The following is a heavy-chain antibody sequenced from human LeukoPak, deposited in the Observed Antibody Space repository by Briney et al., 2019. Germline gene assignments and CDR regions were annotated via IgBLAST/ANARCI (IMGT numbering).Heavy chain of an antibody. CDR3: ARDASGSYSVDY. J-gene: IGHJ4*02. CDR1: GGSISSSSYY. CDR2: IYYSGST. Sequence: PSETLSLTCTVSGGSISSSSYYWGWIRQPPGKGLEWIGSIYYSGSTYYNPSLKSRVTISVDTSKNQFSLKLSSVTAADTAVYYCARDASGSYSVDYWGQGNLVTVSS. D-gene: IGHD1-26*01. V-gene: IGHV4-39*02.